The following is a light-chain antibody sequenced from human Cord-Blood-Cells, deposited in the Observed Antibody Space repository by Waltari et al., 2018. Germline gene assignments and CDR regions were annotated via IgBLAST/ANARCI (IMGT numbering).Light chain of an antibody. CDR1: QSVSSN. V-gene: IGKV3D-15*01. Sequence: EIVRTQSPAPLSVSPAERAALSCRASQSVSSNLAWYQQNPGQAPRLLIYGASTRATGIPARFSGSGSGTEFTLTISSLQSEDFAVYYCQQYNNWPLYTFGQGTKLEIK. CDR2: GAS. CDR3: QQYNNWPLYT. J-gene: IGKJ2*01.